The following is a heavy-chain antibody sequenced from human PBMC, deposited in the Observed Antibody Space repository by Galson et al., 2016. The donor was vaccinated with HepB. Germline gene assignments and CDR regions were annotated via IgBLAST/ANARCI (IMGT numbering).Heavy chain of an antibody. V-gene: IGHV3-21*04. D-gene: IGHD2-2*01. CDR2: ISSNNYI. Sequence: SLRLSCAASGFTFSSYSLNWVRQAPGKGLEWVSFISSNNYIYYADSVQGRFTISRDNSKNTLYLQISSLRADDSAVYYCAKDGCTSTSCYSYWGQGTLVTVSS. J-gene: IGHJ4*02. CDR3: AKDGCTSTSCYSY. CDR1: GFTFSSYS.